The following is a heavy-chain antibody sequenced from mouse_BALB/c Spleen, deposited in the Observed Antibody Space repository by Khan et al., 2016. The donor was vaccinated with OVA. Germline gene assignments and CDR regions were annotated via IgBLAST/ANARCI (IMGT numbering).Heavy chain of an antibody. J-gene: IGHJ4*01. CDR1: GYTFSSYW. CDR3: ARGAGTTYGMDY. CDR2: ILPGRGIT. V-gene: IGHV1-9*01. D-gene: IGHD2-12*01. Sequence: QVQLQQSGAELMKPGASVKIACKATGYTFSSYWIEWVKQRPGHGLEWIGEILPGRGITNYNEKFKGMATFTADTSSNTAYMHLSSLTSEDSADCYGARGAGTTYGMDYWGQGTSVTVSS.